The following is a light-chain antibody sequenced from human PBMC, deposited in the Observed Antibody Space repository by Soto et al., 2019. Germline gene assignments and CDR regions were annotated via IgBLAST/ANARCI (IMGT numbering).Light chain of an antibody. Sequence: QSALPQPPSVSGSPGQSVTISCTGTSSDVGSYNRVSWYQQPPGTAPKLMIYEVSNRPSGVPDRFSGSKSGNTASLTISGLQAEDEADHYCSLYTSSSTYVFGTGTKVTVL. CDR3: SLYTSSSTYV. CDR2: EVS. V-gene: IGLV2-18*01. CDR1: SSDVGSYNR. J-gene: IGLJ1*01.